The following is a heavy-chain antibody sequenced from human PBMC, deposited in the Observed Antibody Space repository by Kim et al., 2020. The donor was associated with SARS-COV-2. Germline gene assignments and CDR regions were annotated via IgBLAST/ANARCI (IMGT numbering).Heavy chain of an antibody. CDR3: ARRETRDLFTSD. V-gene: IGHV4-59*08. J-gene: IGHJ1*01. CDR2: VYFRGTT. D-gene: IGHD3-10*02. Sequence: SETLSLTCTVSGDSMSADYWNWIRQSPGKGLEWIGYVYFRGTTSYNPSLKSRVTISIDMSKSQFSLKLNSLTAADTAVYYCARRETRDLFTSDWG. CDR1: GDSMSADY.